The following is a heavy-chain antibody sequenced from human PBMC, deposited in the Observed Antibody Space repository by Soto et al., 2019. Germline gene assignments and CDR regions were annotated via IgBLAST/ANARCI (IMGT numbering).Heavy chain of an antibody. CDR1: GGTFSSYA. V-gene: IGHV1-69*13. CDR2: IIPIFGTA. CDR3: AKDRLGYCSGGSCYPGGLDY. D-gene: IGHD2-15*01. Sequence: GASVKVSCKASGGTFSSYAISWVRQAPGQGLERMGGIIPIFGTANYAQKFQGRVTITADESTSTAYMELSSLRSEDTAVYYCAKDRLGYCSGGSCYPGGLDYWGQGTLVTVSS. J-gene: IGHJ4*02.